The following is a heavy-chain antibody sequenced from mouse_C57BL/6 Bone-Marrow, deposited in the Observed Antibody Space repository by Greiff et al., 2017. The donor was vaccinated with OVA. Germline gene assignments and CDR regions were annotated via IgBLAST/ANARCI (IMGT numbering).Heavy chain of an antibody. Sequence: VQLQQSGAELVRPGTSVKVSCKASGYAFTNYLIEWVKQRPGQGLEWIGVINPGSGGTNYNEKFKGKATLTADKSSSTAYMQLSSLTSEDSAVYFCAREQGYYGSSLDYWGQGTTLTVSS. V-gene: IGHV1-54*01. CDR1: GYAFTNYL. CDR2: INPGSGGT. J-gene: IGHJ2*01. D-gene: IGHD1-1*01. CDR3: AREQGYYGSSLDY.